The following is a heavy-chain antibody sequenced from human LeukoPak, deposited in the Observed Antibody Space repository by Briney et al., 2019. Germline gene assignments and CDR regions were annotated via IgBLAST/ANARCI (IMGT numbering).Heavy chain of an antibody. CDR1: GFTFSSYA. Sequence: GGSLRLSCAASGFTFSSYAMSWVRQAPGKGLEWASAISGSGGSTYYADSVKGRFTISRDNSKNTLYLQMNSLRAEDTAVYYCAKDFSSSSWGYFDYWGQGTLVTVSS. J-gene: IGHJ4*02. CDR2: ISGSGGST. CDR3: AKDFSSSSWGYFDY. V-gene: IGHV3-23*01. D-gene: IGHD6-13*01.